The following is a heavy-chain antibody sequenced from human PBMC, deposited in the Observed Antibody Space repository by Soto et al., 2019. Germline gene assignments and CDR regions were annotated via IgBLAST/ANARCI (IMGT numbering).Heavy chain of an antibody. CDR2: ISAYNGNT. CDR1: GYTFTSYG. D-gene: IGHD6-13*01. J-gene: IGHJ6*02. CDR3: ARAAKAAGWSWGMDV. V-gene: IGHV1-18*01. Sequence: ASVKVSCKASGYTFTSYGISWVRQAPGQGLEWMGWISAYNGNTNYAQKLQGRVTMTTDTFTSTAYMELRSLRSDDTAVYYCARAAKAAGWSWGMDVWGQGTTVTVSS.